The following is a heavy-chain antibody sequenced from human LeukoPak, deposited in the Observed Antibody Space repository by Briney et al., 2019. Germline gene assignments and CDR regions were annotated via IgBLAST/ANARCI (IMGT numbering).Heavy chain of an antibody. CDR3: ARDSADCSGGSCYSAEYFQY. J-gene: IGHJ1*01. D-gene: IGHD2-15*01. CDR2: ISAYNGNT. Sequence: ASVKVSCKASGGTFSSYAISWVRQAPGQGLEWMGWISAYNGNTNYAQNLQGRVTIATDTSTNTAYMELRSLRSDDTAVYYCARDSADCSGGSCYSAEYFQYWGQGTLVTVSS. CDR1: GGTFSSYA. V-gene: IGHV1-18*01.